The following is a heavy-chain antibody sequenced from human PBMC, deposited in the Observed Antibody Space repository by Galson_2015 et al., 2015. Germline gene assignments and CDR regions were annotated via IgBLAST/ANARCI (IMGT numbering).Heavy chain of an antibody. Sequence: SVKVSCKVSGYTFTSYGISWVRQAPGQGLEWMGWISAYNGNTNYAQKLQGRVTMTTDTSTSTAYMELRSLRSDDTAVYYCARGGYCSGGSCYPRAAFDIWGQGTMVTVSS. CDR1: GYTFTSYG. CDR2: ISAYNGNT. V-gene: IGHV1-18*01. D-gene: IGHD2-15*01. CDR3: ARGGYCSGGSCYPRAAFDI. J-gene: IGHJ3*02.